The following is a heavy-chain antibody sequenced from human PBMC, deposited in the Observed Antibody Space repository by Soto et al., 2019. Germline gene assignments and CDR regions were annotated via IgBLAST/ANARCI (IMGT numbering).Heavy chain of an antibody. D-gene: IGHD2-8*01. J-gene: IGHJ5*01. Sequence: VTLTLTCAAYGFTGGMYEWTWLRQSPGKGLEWIGDINHSGRVNYSPSLKSRVTISLDTSKNQFSLTLSAVTAADTAMYYCSTRAYDTNGYYRFDPWVQGTLVTSP. V-gene: IGHV4-34*08. CDR1: GFTGGMYE. CDR2: INHSGRV. CDR3: STRAYDTNGYYRFDP.